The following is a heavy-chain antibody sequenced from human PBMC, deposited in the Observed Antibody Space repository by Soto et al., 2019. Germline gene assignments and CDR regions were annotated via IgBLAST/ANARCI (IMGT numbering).Heavy chain of an antibody. Sequence: TSETLSLTCTVSGGSISSSSYYWGWIRQPPGKGLEWIGSIYYSGSTYYNPSLKSRVTISVDTSKNQFSLKLSSVTAADTAVYYCATGVITMISMDVWGKGTTVT. V-gene: IGHV4-39*01. CDR1: GGSISSSSYY. D-gene: IGHD3-22*01. CDR3: ATGVITMISMDV. CDR2: IYYSGST. J-gene: IGHJ6*04.